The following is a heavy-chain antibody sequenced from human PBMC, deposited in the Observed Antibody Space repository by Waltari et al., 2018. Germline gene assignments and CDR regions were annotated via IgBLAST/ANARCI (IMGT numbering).Heavy chain of an antibody. J-gene: IGHJ6*02. CDR3: ARALGFGELLWAYYGMDV. Sequence: VQLVESGGGLVQPGGSLRLSCAASGFTFSSYAISWVRQAPGQGLEWMGGIIPIFGTPNYAQKFQVRVPMTEDTSTDTAYMELRSLRSDDTAVYYCARALGFGELLWAYYGMDVWGQGTTVTVSS. D-gene: IGHD3-10*01. V-gene: IGHV1-69*06. CDR2: IIPIFGTP. CDR1: GFTFSSYA.